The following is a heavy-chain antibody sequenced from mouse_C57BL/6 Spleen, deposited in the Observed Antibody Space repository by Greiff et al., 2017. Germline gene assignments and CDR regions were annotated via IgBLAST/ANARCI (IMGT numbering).Heavy chain of an antibody. CDR1: GYTFTSYG. CDR3: AGETGTSWFAY. V-gene: IGHV1-81*01. CDR2: IYPRSGNT. Sequence: VQLQQSGAELARPGASVKLSCKASGYTFTSYGISWVKQRTGQGLEWIGEIYPRSGNTYYNEKFKGKATLTADKSSSTAYMELRSLTSEDSAVYFCAGETGTSWFAYWGQGTLVTVSA. J-gene: IGHJ3*01. D-gene: IGHD4-1*01.